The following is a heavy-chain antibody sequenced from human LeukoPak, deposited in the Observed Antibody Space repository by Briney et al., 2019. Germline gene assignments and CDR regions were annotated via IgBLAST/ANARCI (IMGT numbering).Heavy chain of an antibody. CDR1: GYTFTSYA. J-gene: IGHJ4*02. Sequence: ASVKVSCKASGYTFTSYAMNWVRQAPGQGLEWMGWINTNTGNPAYAQGFTGRFVSSLDTSVSTAYLQISSLKAEDTAVYYCARDYDSSGYYHDYWGQGTLVTVSS. CDR3: ARDYDSSGYYHDY. V-gene: IGHV7-4-1*02. CDR2: INTNTGNP. D-gene: IGHD3-22*01.